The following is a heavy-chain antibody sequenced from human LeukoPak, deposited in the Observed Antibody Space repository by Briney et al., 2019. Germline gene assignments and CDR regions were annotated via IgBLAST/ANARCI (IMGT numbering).Heavy chain of an antibody. Sequence: GGSLRLSCAASGFTFDDYAMHWVRQAPGKGLEWVSGISWNSGSIGYADSVKGRFTISRDNAKNSLYLQMNSLRPEDTAVYYCAKWYCSSTYCYYDYWGQGTLVTVSS. D-gene: IGHD2-2*01. CDR1: GFTFDDYA. V-gene: IGHV3-9*01. J-gene: IGHJ4*02. CDR2: ISWNSGSI. CDR3: AKWYCSSTYCYYDY.